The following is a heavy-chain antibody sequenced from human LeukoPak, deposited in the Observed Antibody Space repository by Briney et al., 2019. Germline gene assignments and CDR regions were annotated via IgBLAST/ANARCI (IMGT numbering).Heavy chain of an antibody. D-gene: IGHD4-17*01. CDR2: IYYSGST. J-gene: IGHJ4*02. V-gene: IGHV4-59*01. Sequence: SETPSLTCTVSGGSISSYYWSWIRQPPGKGLEWIGYIYYSGSTNYNPSLKSRVIISVDTSKNQFSLKLSSVTAADTAVYYCARVLGYGDYYFDYWGQGTLVTVSS. CDR3: ARVLGYGDYYFDY. CDR1: GGSISSYY.